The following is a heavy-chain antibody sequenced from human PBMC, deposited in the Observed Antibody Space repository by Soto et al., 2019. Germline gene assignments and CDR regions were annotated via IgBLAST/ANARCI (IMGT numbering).Heavy chain of an antibody. CDR3: ARGQGAYYDILTGNPYCFDF. Sequence: TVADGTSRGYDWSWIRQHPGKGLEWIGYIYYSGSTNYNPSLKSRVTISVDTSKNQFSLKLSSVTAADTAVYYCARGQGAYYDILTGNPYCFDFWGQGPLVTVSS. V-gene: IGHV4-59*01. D-gene: IGHD3-9*01. CDR1: DGTSRGYD. J-gene: IGHJ4*02. CDR2: IYYSGST.